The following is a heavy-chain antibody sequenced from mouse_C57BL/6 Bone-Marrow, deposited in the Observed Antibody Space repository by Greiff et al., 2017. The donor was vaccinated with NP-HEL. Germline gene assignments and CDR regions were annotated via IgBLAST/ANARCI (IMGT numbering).Heavy chain of an antibody. V-gene: IGHV1-26*01. CDR3: DRERDYYDYDGGFAY. CDR2: INPNNGGT. J-gene: IGHJ3*01. Sequence: VQLQQSGPELVKPGASVKISCKASGYTFTDYYMNWVKQSHGKSLEWIGDINPNNGGTSYNQKFKGKATLTVDKSSSTAYMELRSLTSEDSAVYYCDRERDYYDYDGGFAYWGQGTLVTVSA. D-gene: IGHD2-4*01. CDR1: GYTFTDYY.